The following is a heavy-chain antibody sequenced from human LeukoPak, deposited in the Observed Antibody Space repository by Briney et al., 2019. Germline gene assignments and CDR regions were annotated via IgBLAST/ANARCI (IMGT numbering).Heavy chain of an antibody. Sequence: GGSLRLSCAASGFIFRSYSMNWVRQAPGKGLEWVSSISSTSSYIYYADSVKGRFTISRDNSKNTLYLQMNSLRAEDTAVYYCAKGSRIFGVVIPVGYWGQGTLVTVSS. CDR1: GFIFRSYS. J-gene: IGHJ4*02. V-gene: IGHV3-21*04. CDR2: ISSTSSYI. D-gene: IGHD3-3*02. CDR3: AKGSRIFGVVIPVGY.